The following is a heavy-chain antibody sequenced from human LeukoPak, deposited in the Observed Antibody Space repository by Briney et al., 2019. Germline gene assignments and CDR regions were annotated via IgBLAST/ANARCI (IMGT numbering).Heavy chain of an antibody. Sequence: GGSLRLSCAASGFTFDDYAMHRVRQAPGKRLEWVSGISWNSGSIGYADSVKGRFTISRDNAKNSLYLQMNSLRPEDTAFYYCAKGERKWLARQPDYWGQGTLVIVSS. D-gene: IGHD6-19*01. V-gene: IGHV3-9*01. CDR2: ISWNSGSI. CDR1: GFTFDDYA. J-gene: IGHJ4*02. CDR3: AKGERKWLARQPDY.